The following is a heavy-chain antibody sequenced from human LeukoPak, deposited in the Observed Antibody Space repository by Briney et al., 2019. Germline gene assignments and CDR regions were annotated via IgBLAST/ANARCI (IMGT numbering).Heavy chain of an antibody. CDR3: ATRWEWLRSFDY. Sequence: GGSLRLSCAASGFTFSSYAMSWVRQAPGKGLEWVSAISGSGGSTYYADSVKGRFTISIDNSKNTLYLQMNSLRAEDTAVYYCATRWEWLRSFDYWGQGTLVTVSS. J-gene: IGHJ4*02. CDR1: GFTFSSYA. CDR2: ISGSGGST. D-gene: IGHD5-12*01. V-gene: IGHV3-23*01.